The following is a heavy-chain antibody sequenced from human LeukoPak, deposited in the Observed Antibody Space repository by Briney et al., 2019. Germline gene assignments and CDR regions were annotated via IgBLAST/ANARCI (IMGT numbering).Heavy chain of an antibody. D-gene: IGHD4-17*01. CDR2: ISISGDTT. J-gene: IGHJ4*02. CDR1: GFTISTYW. CDR3: ANEIRPNDY. V-gene: IGHV3-23*01. Sequence: GGSLRLSCTASGFTISTYWMSWVRQAPGKGLEWVSAISISGDTTYYADAVKGRFTISRDNSENTVYLQMNSLRAEDTAVYYCANEIRPNDYWGQGTLVTVSS.